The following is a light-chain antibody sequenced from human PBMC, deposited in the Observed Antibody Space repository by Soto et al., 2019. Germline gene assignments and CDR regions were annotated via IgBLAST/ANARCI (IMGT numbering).Light chain of an antibody. J-gene: IGLJ1*01. CDR3: ATWDDSLYGYV. CDR1: SSNIGSNP. CDR2: NNI. Sequence: QSVLTQPPSASETPGQRVIISCSGSSSNIGSNPVNWYQQLPGTAPKLLVFNNIRRPSGVPDRFSGSKSGTSASLAISGLQSEDEADYYCATWDDSLYGYVFGTGTKVTVL. V-gene: IGLV1-44*01.